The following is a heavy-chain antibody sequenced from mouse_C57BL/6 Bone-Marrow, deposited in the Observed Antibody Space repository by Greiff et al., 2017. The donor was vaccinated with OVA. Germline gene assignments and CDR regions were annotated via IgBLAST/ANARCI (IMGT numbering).Heavy chain of an antibody. CDR1: GYTFTSYW. V-gene: IGHV1-55*01. J-gene: IGHJ2*01. Sequence: VQLQQPGAELVKPGASVKMSCKASGYTFTSYWITWVKQRPGQGLEWIGDIYPGSGSTNYNEKFKSKATLTVDTSSSTAYMQLSSLTSEDSAVYYCARNYYGSSYVGYYCDYWGQGTTLTVSS. CDR3: ARNYYGSSYVGYYCDY. D-gene: IGHD1-1*01. CDR2: IYPGSGST.